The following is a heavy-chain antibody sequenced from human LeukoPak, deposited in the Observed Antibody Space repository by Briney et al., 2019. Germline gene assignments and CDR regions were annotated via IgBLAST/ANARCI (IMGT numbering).Heavy chain of an antibody. J-gene: IGHJ4*02. CDR3: AKHSYTAMFGGY. CDR2: ISGSGGST. D-gene: IGHD5-18*01. Sequence: GGSLRLSCAASGFTFSSYGMSWVRQAPGKGLEWVSAISGSGGSTYYADSVKGRFTISRDNSKNTLYLQMNSLRVEDTAVYYCAKHSYTAMFGGYWGQGTLVTVSS. CDR1: GFTFSSYG. V-gene: IGHV3-23*01.